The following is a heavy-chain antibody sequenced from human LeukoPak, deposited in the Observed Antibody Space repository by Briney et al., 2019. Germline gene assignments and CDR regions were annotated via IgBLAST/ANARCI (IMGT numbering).Heavy chain of an antibody. CDR3: ARSYYDILTGDAFDI. D-gene: IGHD3-9*01. CDR2: MNPNSGNT. CDR1: GYTFTSYD. Sequence: ASVKVSCKASGYTFTSYDINWVRQATGQGLEWMGWMNPNSGNTGYAQKFQGRVTITRNTSISTAYMELSSLRSEDTAVYYCARSYYDILTGDAFDIWGQGTMVTVSS. V-gene: IGHV1-8*03. J-gene: IGHJ3*02.